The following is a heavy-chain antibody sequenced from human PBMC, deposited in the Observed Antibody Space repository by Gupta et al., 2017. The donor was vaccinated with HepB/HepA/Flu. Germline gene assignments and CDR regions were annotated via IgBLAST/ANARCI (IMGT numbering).Heavy chain of an antibody. Sequence: QVQLVESGGGVVQPGRSLRLSCAASGFTFSSYGMPWFRQAPGKGLEWVAVISYDGSNKYYADSVKGRFTISRDNSKNTLYLQMNSLRAEDTAVYYCAKDADIVVVPAAYYFDYWGQGTLVTVSS. CDR1: GFTFSSYG. V-gene: IGHV3-30*18. J-gene: IGHJ4*02. CDR2: ISYDGSNK. CDR3: AKDADIVVVPAAYYFDY. D-gene: IGHD2-2*01.